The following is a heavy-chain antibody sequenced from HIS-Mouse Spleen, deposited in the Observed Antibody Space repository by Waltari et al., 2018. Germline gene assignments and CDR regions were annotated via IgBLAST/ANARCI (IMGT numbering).Heavy chain of an antibody. V-gene: IGHV4-39*07. CDR3: AREIPYSSSWYDWYFDL. CDR1: GGSISSSSYY. CDR2: FTYRGGP. Sequence: QLQLQESGPGLVKPSETLSLTCTVSGGSISSSSYYWGWIRQPPGKGLEGIGGFTYRGGPYYNQSLKSRVTISVDTSKNQFSLKLSSVTAADTAVYYCAREIPYSSSWYDWYFDLWGRGTLVTVSS. D-gene: IGHD6-13*01. J-gene: IGHJ2*01.